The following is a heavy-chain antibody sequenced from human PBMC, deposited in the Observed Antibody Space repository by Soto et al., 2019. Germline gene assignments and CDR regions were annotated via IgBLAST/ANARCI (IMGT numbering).Heavy chain of an antibody. CDR3: AKSPGYCSSTSCYGDYYYGMDV. V-gene: IGHV3-30*18. D-gene: IGHD2-2*01. J-gene: IGHJ6*02. CDR2: ISFDGSNK. Sequence: PGGSLRLSCAASGFSFITYDMHWVRQAPGKGLEWVAVISFDGSNKYYADSVKGRFAISRDNSKNTLYVQMNSLRGEDTAVYYCAKSPGYCSSTSCYGDYYYGMDVWGQGTTVTVSS. CDR1: GFSFITYD.